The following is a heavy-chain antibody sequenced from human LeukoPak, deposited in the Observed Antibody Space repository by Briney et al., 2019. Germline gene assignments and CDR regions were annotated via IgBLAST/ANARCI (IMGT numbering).Heavy chain of an antibody. V-gene: IGHV3-23*01. CDR1: GFTFSRYA. J-gene: IGHJ4*02. CDR2: ISGSGGST. D-gene: IGHD3-9*01. CDR3: AKDATGFSDFDY. Sequence: PGGSLRLSCAASGFTFSRYAMSWVRQAPGKGLEWVSVISGSGGSTYYADSVKGRFTISRDNSKNTLYLQMNNLRADDTAVYYCAKDATGFSDFDYWGQGTLVTVSS.